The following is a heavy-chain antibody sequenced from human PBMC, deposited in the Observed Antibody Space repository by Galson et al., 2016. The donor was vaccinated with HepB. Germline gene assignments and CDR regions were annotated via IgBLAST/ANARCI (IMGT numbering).Heavy chain of an antibody. V-gene: IGHV3-15*01. CDR1: GFTFSNAW. CDR3: ATDLCSLTSRYASSRLRARHF. J-gene: IGHJ4*02. Sequence: SLRLSCAASGFTFSNAWMTWVRQAPGKGLEWVGRFKSQTDGATIDYAAPVKGRFTISRDDSNNTLYLQMSTLKTEDSAFYYCATDLCSLTSRYASSRLRARHFWGQGTLVTVSS. CDR2: FKSQTDGATI. D-gene: IGHD2-2*01.